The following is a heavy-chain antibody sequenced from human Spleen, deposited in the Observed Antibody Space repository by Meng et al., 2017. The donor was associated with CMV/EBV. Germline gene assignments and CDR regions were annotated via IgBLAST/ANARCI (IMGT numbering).Heavy chain of an antibody. CDR2: IYYSGST. D-gene: IGHD2-8*01. CDR3: AGFLLYLDRYSYYGMDV. CDR1: GGSISNSSYY. J-gene: IGHJ6*02. Sequence: SETLSLTCTVSGGSISNSSYYWGWIRQPPGKGLEWIGSIYYSGSTYYNPSLNSRVTISVDTYKNQYSLKQRSVTAADTAVYYCAGFLLYLDRYSYYGMDVWGQGTTVTVSS. V-gene: IGHV4-39*07.